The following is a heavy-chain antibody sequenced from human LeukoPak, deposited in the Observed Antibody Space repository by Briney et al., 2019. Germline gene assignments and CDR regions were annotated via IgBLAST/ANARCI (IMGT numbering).Heavy chain of an antibody. CDR2: TYYSGNT. J-gene: IGHJ3*02. CDR1: GDSISSYY. V-gene: IGHV4-59*01. Sequence: PSETLSLTCTVSGDSISSYYWSWIRQPPGKGLEWIGCTYYSGNTNYNPSLKSRVTISIDTSKNQFSLKLSSVTAADTAVYYCARDYAFDIWGQGTMVTVSS. CDR3: ARDYAFDI.